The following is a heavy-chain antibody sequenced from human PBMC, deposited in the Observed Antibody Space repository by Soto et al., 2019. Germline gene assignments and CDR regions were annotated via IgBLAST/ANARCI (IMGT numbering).Heavy chain of an antibody. CDR3: ARHVGVPGTRGFDY. D-gene: IGHD1-1*01. J-gene: IGHJ4*02. CDR1: GGSISETYW. CDR2: TSYRGTA. Sequence: QVQLQESGPGLVEPSETLSLTCAVSGGSISETYWWSWVRQPPGKGLQWIGETSYRGTAHCNPSLRSRVTISMDTSRNQFSLTLISVTAADSASYYCARHVGVPGTRGFDYWGQGTLVTVSS. V-gene: IGHV4-4*02.